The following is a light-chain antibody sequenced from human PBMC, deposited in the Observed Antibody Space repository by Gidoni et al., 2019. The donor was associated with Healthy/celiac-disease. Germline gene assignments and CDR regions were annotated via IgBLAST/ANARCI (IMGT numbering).Light chain of an antibody. Sequence: IVLTQSPGTLSLSPGERATLSCRASQSVSSSYLAWYQHKPGPAPRLLIYGASSRATGIPDRFSGSGSGTDFTLTISRLEPEDFAVYYCQQYGSSSWTFGQGTKVEIK. CDR3: QQYGSSSWT. CDR1: QSVSSSY. CDR2: GAS. V-gene: IGKV3-20*01. J-gene: IGKJ1*01.